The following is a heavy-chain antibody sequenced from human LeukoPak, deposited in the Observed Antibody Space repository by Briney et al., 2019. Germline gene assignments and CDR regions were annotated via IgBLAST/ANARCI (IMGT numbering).Heavy chain of an antibody. V-gene: IGHV1-2*06. Sequence: GASVKVSYKASGYTFTGYYMHWVRQAPGQGLEWMGRINPNSGGTNYAQKFQGRVTMTRDTSISTAYMELSRLRSDDTAVYYCARSVNWNYNWFDPWGQGTLVTVSS. D-gene: IGHD1-7*01. J-gene: IGHJ5*02. CDR1: GYTFTGYY. CDR3: ARSVNWNYNWFDP. CDR2: INPNSGGT.